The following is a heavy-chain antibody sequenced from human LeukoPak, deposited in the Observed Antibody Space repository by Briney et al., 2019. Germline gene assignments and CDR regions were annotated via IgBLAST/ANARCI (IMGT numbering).Heavy chain of an antibody. CDR2: IYHSGST. D-gene: IGHD6-19*01. J-gene: IGHJ4*02. Sequence: SGTLSLTCAVSGGSISSSNWWSWVRQPPGKGLEWIGEIYHSGSTNYNPSLKSRVTISVDKSKNQFSLKMSSVTAADTAVYYCARSSEQWLREYYFDYWGQGTLVTVSS. CDR1: GGSISSSNW. CDR3: ARSSEQWLREYYFDY. V-gene: IGHV4-4*02.